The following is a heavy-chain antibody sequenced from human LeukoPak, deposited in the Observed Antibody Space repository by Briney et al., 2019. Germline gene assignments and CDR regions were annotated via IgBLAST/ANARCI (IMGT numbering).Heavy chain of an antibody. J-gene: IGHJ6*02. D-gene: IGHD6-19*01. CDR1: GFTFSSYD. CDR2: ISYDGSNK. V-gene: IGHV3-30*04. Sequence: GGSLRLSCAASGFTFSSYDMHWVRQAPGKGLEWVAVISYDGSNKYYADSVKGRFTISRDNSKNTLYLQMNSLRAEDTAVYYCARGGVGGTKDWDYYYYYGMDVWGQGTTVTVSS. CDR3: ARGGVGGTKDWDYYYYYGMDV.